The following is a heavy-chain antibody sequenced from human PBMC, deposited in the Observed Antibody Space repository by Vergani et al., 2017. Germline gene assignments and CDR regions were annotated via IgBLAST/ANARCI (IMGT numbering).Heavy chain of an antibody. D-gene: IGHD3-22*01. J-gene: IGHJ4*02. V-gene: IGHV3-9*01. CDR3: ARDRHYYDSSGFYRYFDY. Sequence: EVQLVESGGGLVQPGRSLRLSCAASGFTFDDYAMHWVRQAPGKGLEWVSGISWNSGSIGYADSVKGRFTISRDNAKNSLYLQMNSLRAEDTAIYYCARDRHYYDSSGFYRYFDYWGQGTLVTVS. CDR2: ISWNSGSI. CDR1: GFTFDDYA.